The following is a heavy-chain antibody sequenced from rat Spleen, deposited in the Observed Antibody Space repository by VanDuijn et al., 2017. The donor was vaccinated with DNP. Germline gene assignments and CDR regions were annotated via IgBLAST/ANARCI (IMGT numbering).Heavy chain of an antibody. V-gene: IGHV5-19*01. CDR2: ISPSGGST. CDR3: ATGYYSGGYFDY. Sequence: EVLLVESGGGLVQPGRSLKLSCAASGFTFSNYGMHWIRQAPTKGLEWVASISPSGGSTYYRDSVKGRFTISRDNAKSTLYLQMDSLRSEDTATYYCATGYYSGGYFDYWGQGVMVTVSS. J-gene: IGHJ2*01. CDR1: GFTFSNYG. D-gene: IGHD1-1*01.